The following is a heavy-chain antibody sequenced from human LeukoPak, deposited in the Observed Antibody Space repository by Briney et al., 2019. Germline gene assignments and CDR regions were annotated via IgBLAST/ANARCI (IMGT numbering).Heavy chain of an antibody. Sequence: SETLSLTCAVSGGSISSSNWWSWVRQPPGKGLEWIGEIYHSGSTNYNPSLKSRVTISVDKSKNQFSLKLSSVTAADTAVYYCARVNINNWHSCDYWGQGTLVTVSS. CDR3: ARVNINNWHSCDY. J-gene: IGHJ4*02. V-gene: IGHV4-4*02. D-gene: IGHD1-1*01. CDR1: GGSISSSNW. CDR2: IYHSGST.